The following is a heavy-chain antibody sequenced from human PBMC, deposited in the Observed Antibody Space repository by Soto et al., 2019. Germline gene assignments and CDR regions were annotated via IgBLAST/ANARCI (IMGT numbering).Heavy chain of an antibody. CDR3: ARDPSGYCSSTSCSHILLDY. D-gene: IGHD2-2*01. Sequence: ASVKVSCKASGYTFTSYGISWVRQAPGQGLEWMGWVSAYNGNTNYAQKLQGRVTMTTDTSTSTAYMELRSLRSDDTAVYYCARDPSGYCSSTSCSHILLDYWGQGTLVTVSS. V-gene: IGHV1-18*01. CDR2: VSAYNGNT. CDR1: GYTFTSYG. J-gene: IGHJ4*02.